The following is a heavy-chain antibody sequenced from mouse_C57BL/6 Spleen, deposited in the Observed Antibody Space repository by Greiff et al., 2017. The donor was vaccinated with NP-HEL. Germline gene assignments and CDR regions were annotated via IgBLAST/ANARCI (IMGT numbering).Heavy chain of an antibody. CDR1: GFTFSSYA. Sequence: DVQLVESGGGLVKPGGSLKLSCAASGFTFSSYAMSWVRQTPEKRLEWVATISDGGSYTYYPDNVKGRFTISRDNAKNNLYLQMSHLKSEDTAMYYCARDRDGIVYYFDYWGQGTTLTVSS. V-gene: IGHV5-4*01. J-gene: IGHJ2*01. D-gene: IGHD2-1*01. CDR2: ISDGGSYT. CDR3: ARDRDGIVYYFDY.